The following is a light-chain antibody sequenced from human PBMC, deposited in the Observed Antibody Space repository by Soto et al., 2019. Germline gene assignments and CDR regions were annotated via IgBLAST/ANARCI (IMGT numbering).Light chain of an antibody. J-gene: IGLJ2*01. V-gene: IGLV1-40*01. Sequence: QSVLTQPPSVSGAPGQRVTISCTGSSSNFGAGYDVHWYQHLPGTAPKLLMYANKNRPSGVPDRFSGSKSGTSASLAITGLQAEDEADYYCQSYDISLSGVVFGGGTKLTVL. CDR3: QSYDISLSGVV. CDR1: SSNFGAGYD. CDR2: ANK.